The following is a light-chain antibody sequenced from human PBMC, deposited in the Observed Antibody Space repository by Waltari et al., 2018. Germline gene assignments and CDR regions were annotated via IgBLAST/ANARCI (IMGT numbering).Light chain of an antibody. Sequence: QSRLTPPPDPPGPPAQSAPNSGTGPSRDVSGDNYSSWYQQHPGKAPKLMIYDVSKRPSGVPDRFSGSKSGNTASLTISGLQAEDEADYYCCSYAGSYTVFGGGTKLTVL. CDR2: DVS. J-gene: IGLJ2*01. V-gene: IGLV2-11*01. CDR1: SRDVSGDNY. CDR3: CSYAGSYTV.